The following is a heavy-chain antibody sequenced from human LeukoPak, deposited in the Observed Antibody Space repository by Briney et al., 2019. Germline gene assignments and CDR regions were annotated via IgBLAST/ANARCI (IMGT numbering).Heavy chain of an antibody. CDR3: ARQGVVPAAWPGEANWFDP. J-gene: IGHJ5*02. D-gene: IGHD2-2*01. Sequence: ASVKVSCKASGYTFTSYGISWVRQAPGRGLEWMGGISAYNGNTNYAQKLQGRVTMTTDTSTSTAYMELRSLRSDDTAVYYCARQGVVPAAWPGEANWFDPWGQGTLVTVSS. CDR1: GYTFTSYG. V-gene: IGHV1-18*04. CDR2: ISAYNGNT.